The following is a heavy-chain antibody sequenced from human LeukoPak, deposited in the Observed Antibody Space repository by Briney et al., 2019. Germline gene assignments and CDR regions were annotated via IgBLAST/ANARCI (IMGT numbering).Heavy chain of an antibody. J-gene: IGHJ4*02. CDR2: IHPDGSET. V-gene: IGHV3-7*01. CDR3: VRWGVKAGMDY. Sequence: PGGSLRLSCEASGFIFSSYWMGWVRQVPGKGLEWVANIHPDGSETSYVDSVKGRFTISRDNAKKSMFLQMNSLRVEETAVYKCVRWGVKAGMDYWGQGTPVTVSS. D-gene: IGHD6-19*01. CDR1: GFIFSSYW.